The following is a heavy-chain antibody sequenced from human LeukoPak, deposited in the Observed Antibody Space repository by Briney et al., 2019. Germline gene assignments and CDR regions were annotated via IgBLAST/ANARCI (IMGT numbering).Heavy chain of an antibody. CDR2: ISYDGSNK. Sequence: GGSLRLSCAASGFTFRSYAMHWVRQAPGKGLEWVAVISYDGSNKFYADSVKGRFTISRDNAQRSLALQMNSLRAEDTAVYYCARVLQNYDTGSGYYYYYYMDVWGKGTTATVSS. J-gene: IGHJ6*03. CDR1: GFTFRSYA. CDR3: ARVLQNYDTGSGYYYYYYMDV. D-gene: IGHD3-22*01. V-gene: IGHV3-30-3*01.